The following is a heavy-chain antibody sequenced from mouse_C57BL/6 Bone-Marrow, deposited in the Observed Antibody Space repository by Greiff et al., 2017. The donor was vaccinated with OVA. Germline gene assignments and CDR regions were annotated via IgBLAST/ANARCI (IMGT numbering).Heavy chain of an antibody. Sequence: QVQLQQPGAELVQPGASVKMSCKASGYTFTSYWITWVKQRPGQGLEWIGDIYPGSGSTNYNEKFKSKATLTVDTSSSTAYMQLSSLTSEDSAVYYCARGFITTDWYFDVWGTGTTVTVSS. CDR3: ARGFITTDWYFDV. V-gene: IGHV1-55*01. CDR1: GYTFTSYW. D-gene: IGHD1-1*01. J-gene: IGHJ1*03. CDR2: IYPGSGST.